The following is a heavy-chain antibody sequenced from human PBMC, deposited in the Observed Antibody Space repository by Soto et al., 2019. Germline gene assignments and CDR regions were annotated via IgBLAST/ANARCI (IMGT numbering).Heavy chain of an antibody. Sequence: QVQMQESGPGLVKPSGTLSLTCAVSGGSISSSNWWSWVRQPPGKGLQWMGEIYHSGSTNYIPSLTRRVTISVEEARDQFSLKLSSVTAADTAVYYCARRWGEGRVDYWGQGTLVTVSS. V-gene: IGHV4-4*02. CDR2: IYHSGST. D-gene: IGHD3-10*01. J-gene: IGHJ4*02. CDR3: ARRWGEGRVDY. CDR1: GGSISSSNW.